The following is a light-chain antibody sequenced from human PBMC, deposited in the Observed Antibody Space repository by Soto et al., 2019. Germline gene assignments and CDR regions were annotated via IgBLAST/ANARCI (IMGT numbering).Light chain of an antibody. CDR1: QSVFYSSNNKNF. V-gene: IGKV4-1*01. J-gene: IGKJ5*01. CDR3: QQYSTTPT. CDR2: WAS. Sequence: DIVMTQSPDSLAVSLGWRATINCKSSQSVFYSSNNKNFLAWYQQKSGHPPKLLIYWASTRESGVPDRFSGSGSRTDFSLTISSFQAEDAAVYYCQQYSTTPTFGQGTRLEIK.